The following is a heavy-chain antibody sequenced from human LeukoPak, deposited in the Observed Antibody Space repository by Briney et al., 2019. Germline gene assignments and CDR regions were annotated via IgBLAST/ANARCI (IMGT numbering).Heavy chain of an antibody. J-gene: IGHJ3*02. Sequence: PSETLSLTCTVSGDSISSYYWSWIRQPPGKGLEWIGYIFDNRNTKYNPSLKSRVSLSLDTSKNEFSLNLSSVTAADTAVYYCARQVIVGTNTGAFDSWGQGTMVTVSS. CDR2: IFDNRNT. CDR1: GDSISSYY. V-gene: IGHV4-59*01. CDR3: ARQVIVGTNTGAFDS. D-gene: IGHD1-26*01.